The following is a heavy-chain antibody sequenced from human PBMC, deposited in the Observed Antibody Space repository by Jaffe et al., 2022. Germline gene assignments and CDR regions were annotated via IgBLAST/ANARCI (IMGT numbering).Heavy chain of an antibody. V-gene: IGHV1-3*01. CDR1: GYTFTSYA. D-gene: IGHD4-17*01. CDR3: ARGLTDYGDYVGDSY. J-gene: IGHJ4*02. Sequence: QVQLVQSGAEVKKPGASVKVSCKASGYTFTSYAMHWVRQAPGQRLEWMGWINAGNGNTKYSQKFQGRVTITRDTSASTAYMELSSLRSEDTAVYYCARGLTDYGDYVGDSYWGQGTLVTVSS. CDR2: INAGNGNT.